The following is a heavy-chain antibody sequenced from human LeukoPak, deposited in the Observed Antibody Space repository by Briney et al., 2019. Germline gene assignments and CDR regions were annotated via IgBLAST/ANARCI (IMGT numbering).Heavy chain of an antibody. D-gene: IGHD3-9*01. CDR3: ARGLKYYDILTGYRASLNYYYYYMDV. J-gene: IGHJ6*03. CDR1: GGSISTYY. Sequence: SETLSLTCTVSGGSISTYYWSWIRQPPGKGLEWIGYIYYRGSTNYNPSLKSRVTISVDTSKNQFSLKLISVTAADTAVYYCARGLKYYDILTGYRASLNYYYYYMDVWGKGTTVTISS. CDR2: IYYRGST. V-gene: IGHV4-59*01.